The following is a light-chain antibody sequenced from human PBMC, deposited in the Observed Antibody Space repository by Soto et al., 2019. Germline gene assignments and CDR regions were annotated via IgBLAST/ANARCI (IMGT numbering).Light chain of an antibody. CDR2: EGS. Sequence: QSVLTQPASVSGSPGQSITISCTGTSSDVGSYNLVSWYQHHPGKAPKLIIYEGSKRPSGISNRFSGSKSGNTASLTISGLQAEDEPDFHCCSYADNHILLFGGGTKVTVL. J-gene: IGLJ3*02. CDR3: CSYADNHILL. V-gene: IGLV2-23*01. CDR1: SSDVGSYNL.